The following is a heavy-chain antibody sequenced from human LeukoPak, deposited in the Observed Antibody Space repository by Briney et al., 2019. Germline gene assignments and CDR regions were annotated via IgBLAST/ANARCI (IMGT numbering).Heavy chain of an antibody. CDR1: GGSISSYH. CDR3: ARGITMVRGVTRGNWFDP. J-gene: IGHJ5*02. V-gene: IGHV4-59*12. D-gene: IGHD3-10*01. Sequence: PSETLSLTCTVSGGSISSYHWSWIRQPPGKGLEWIGYIYYSGSTNYNPSLKSRVTISLDTSKNQFSLKLSSVTAADTAVYYCARGITMVRGVTRGNWFDPWGQGTLVTVSS. CDR2: IYYSGST.